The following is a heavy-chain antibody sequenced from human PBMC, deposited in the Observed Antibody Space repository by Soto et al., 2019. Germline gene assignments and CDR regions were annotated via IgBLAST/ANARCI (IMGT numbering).Heavy chain of an antibody. D-gene: IGHD3-22*01. CDR1: GGSFSGYY. CDR3: ARLGAIVVVPKGFDD. V-gene: IGHV4-34*01. CDR2: INHSGST. Sequence: SETLSLTCAVYGGSFSGYYWSWIRQPPGKGLEWIGEINHSGSTNYNPSLKSRVTISVDTSKNQFSLKLSSVTAADTAVYYCARLGAIVVVPKGFDDWGQGTLVTVSS. J-gene: IGHJ4*02.